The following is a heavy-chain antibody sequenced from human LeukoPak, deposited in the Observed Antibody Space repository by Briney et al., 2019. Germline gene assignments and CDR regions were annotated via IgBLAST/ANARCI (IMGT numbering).Heavy chain of an antibody. D-gene: IGHD6-6*01. CDR1: GFTFDDYA. J-gene: IGHJ6*03. V-gene: IGHV3-9*01. Sequence: PGGSLRLSCAVSGFTFDDYAMHWVRQVPGKGLEWVSGINWNSDSIGYADSVKGRFTISRDNAKNSLYLQMNSLRAEDTALYYCARARTPYSSSFHKNYYYYYMDVWGKGTTVTVSS. CDR2: INWNSDSI. CDR3: ARARTPYSSSFHKNYYYYYMDV.